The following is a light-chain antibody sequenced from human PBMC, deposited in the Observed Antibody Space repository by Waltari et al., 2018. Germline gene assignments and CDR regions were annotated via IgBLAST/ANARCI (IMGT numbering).Light chain of an antibody. V-gene: IGKV3-11*01. CDR2: DES. CDR1: QSINSH. CDR3: QQRSNLWT. Sequence: ETVLTQSPATLSLSPGERATLSCRASQSINSHLAWYQQKPGQPPRLLIYDESKRATGIPARFSCSGSGTDFTLTISSLEPEDFAVYYCQQRSNLWTFGQGTKVEIK. J-gene: IGKJ1*01.